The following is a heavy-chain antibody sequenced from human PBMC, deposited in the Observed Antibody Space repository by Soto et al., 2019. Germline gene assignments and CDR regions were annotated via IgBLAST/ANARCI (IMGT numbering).Heavy chain of an antibody. CDR2: ISYDGSNK. V-gene: IGHV3-30-3*01. J-gene: IGHJ6*02. Sequence: SLRLSCAASGFTFSSYAMHWVRQAPGKGLEWVAVISYDGSNKYYADSVKGRFTISRDNSKNTLYLQMNSLRAEDTAVYYCARDLITIFGVVPYYYYYGMDVWGQGTTVTVSS. CDR1: GFTFSSYA. D-gene: IGHD3-3*01. CDR3: ARDLITIFGVVPYYYYYGMDV.